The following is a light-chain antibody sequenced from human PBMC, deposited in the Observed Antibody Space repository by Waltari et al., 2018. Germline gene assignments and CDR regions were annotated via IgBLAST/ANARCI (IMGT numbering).Light chain of an antibody. CDR3: QQYYSTPPT. CDR1: QNILYSSNNRNY. J-gene: IGKJ3*01. V-gene: IGKV4-1*01. Sequence: DIVMTQSPDSLAVSLGERATINCKSSQNILYSSNNRNYLGWYQQKPGQSPKLLIYWASTRESGVPDRFSGSGSGTDFTLTISSLQAEDVAVYYCQQYYSTPPTFGPGTKVDIK. CDR2: WAS.